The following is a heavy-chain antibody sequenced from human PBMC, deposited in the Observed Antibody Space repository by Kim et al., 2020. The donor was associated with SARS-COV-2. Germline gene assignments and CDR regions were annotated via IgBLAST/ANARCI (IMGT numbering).Heavy chain of an antibody. D-gene: IGHD5-18*01. CDR3: ARDREYSYGSLLYYGMDV. V-gene: IGHV3-53*04. J-gene: IGHJ6*02. Sequence: VKGRFTISRHNSKNTLYLQRNSRRAEDTAVYYCARDREYSYGSLLYYGMDVWGQGTTVTVSS.